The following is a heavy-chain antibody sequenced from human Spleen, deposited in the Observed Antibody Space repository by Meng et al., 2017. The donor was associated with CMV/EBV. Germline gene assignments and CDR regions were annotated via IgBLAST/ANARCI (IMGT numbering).Heavy chain of an antibody. CDR3: AKVGSSTRLERD. D-gene: IGHD1-1*01. Sequence: GESLKISCAASGFNFKTYWMTWVRQAPGKGLEWVANIKEDGTEKNYVDSVKGRFTISRDNVKNSVYLQMNSQRADDTAVYYCAKVGSSTRLERDWGQGTLVTVSS. V-gene: IGHV3-7*01. J-gene: IGHJ4*02. CDR2: IKEDGTEK. CDR1: GFNFKTYW.